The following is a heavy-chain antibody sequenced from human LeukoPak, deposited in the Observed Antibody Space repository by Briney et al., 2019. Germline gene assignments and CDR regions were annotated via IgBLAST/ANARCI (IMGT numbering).Heavy chain of an antibody. Sequence: GESLKISCKGSGFSFTSYWIGWVRQMPGKGLEYMGIILVGGSEVRYSPAFQGLVTISADKSINTAYLQWTSLKASDTAMYYCARHTGRPQAGWFDHWGQGTLVTVSS. CDR2: ILVGGSEV. V-gene: IGHV5-51*01. D-gene: IGHD3-10*01. CDR1: GFSFTSYW. J-gene: IGHJ5*02. CDR3: ARHTGRPQAGWFDH.